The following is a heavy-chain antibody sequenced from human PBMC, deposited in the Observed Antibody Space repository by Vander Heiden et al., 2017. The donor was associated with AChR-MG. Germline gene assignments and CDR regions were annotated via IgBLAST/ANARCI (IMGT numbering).Heavy chain of an antibody. J-gene: IGHJ4*02. V-gene: IGHV4-61*01. CDR3: ARISTLWAVADALDY. D-gene: IGHD6-19*01. CDR2: IHYSGST. Sequence: VALQESGPRLVKPSETLSLSCTVPGGPATRGTYAWNWIRQTPGRGLEWIGYIHYSGSTTYNPSLKSRVTISLDTSQNQFSLQLKSVTAADAAVYYCARISTLWAVADALDYWGQGTLVTVSS. CDR1: GGPATRGTYA.